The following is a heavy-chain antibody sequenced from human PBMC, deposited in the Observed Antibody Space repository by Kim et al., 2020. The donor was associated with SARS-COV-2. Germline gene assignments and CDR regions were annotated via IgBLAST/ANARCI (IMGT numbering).Heavy chain of an antibody. CDR2: ISYDGSNK. CDR1: GFTFSSYA. V-gene: IGHV3-30*04. Sequence: GGSLRLSCAASGFTFSSYAMHWVRQAPGKGLEWVAVISYDGSNKYYADSVKGRFTISRDNSKNTLYLQMNSLRAEDTAVYYCARDLNSSGWIYYYYGMDVWGQGTTVTVSS. J-gene: IGHJ6*02. CDR3: ARDLNSSGWIYYYYGMDV. D-gene: IGHD6-19*01.